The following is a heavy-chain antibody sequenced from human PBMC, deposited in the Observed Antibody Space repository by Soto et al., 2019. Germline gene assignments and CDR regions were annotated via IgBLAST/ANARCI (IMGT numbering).Heavy chain of an antibody. CDR2: ISSSSSYI. CDR3: GKDLHHSSGYFFTVRLNAMDV. D-gene: IGHD3-22*01. Sequence: RLSCAASGFTFSSYSMNWVRQAPGKGLEWVSSISSSSSYIYYADSVKGRFTISRDNSKNMLFLQINSLRAEDTAVYYCGKDLHHSSGYFFTVRLNAMDVWGQGTTVTVSS. V-gene: IGHV3-21*06. CDR1: GFTFSSYS. J-gene: IGHJ6*01.